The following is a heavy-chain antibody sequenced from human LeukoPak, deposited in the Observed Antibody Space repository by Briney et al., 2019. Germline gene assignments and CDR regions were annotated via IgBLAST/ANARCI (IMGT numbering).Heavy chain of an antibody. CDR2: IYYSGST. D-gene: IGHD2-2*01. CDR3: ARSFVVPAAIWFDP. V-gene: IGHV4-59*01. Sequence: PSETLSLTCTVSGGSISSYYWSWIRQPPGKGLEWIGYIYYSGSTNYNPSLKSRVTISVDTSKSQFSLKLSSVTAADTAVYYCARSFVVPAAIWFDPWGQGTLVTVPS. J-gene: IGHJ5*02. CDR1: GGSISSYY.